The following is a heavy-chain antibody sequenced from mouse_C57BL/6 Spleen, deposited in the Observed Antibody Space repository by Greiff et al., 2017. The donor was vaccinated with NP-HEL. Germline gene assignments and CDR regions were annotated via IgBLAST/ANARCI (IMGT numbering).Heavy chain of an antibody. V-gene: IGHV1-55*01. J-gene: IGHJ3*01. Sequence: QVQLKQPGAELVKPGASVKMSCKASGYTFTSYWITWVKQRPGQGLEWIGDIYPGSGSTNYNEKFKSKATLTVDTSSSTAYMQLSSLTSEDSAVYYCARCSSGPAWFAYWGQGTLVTVSA. CDR1: GYTFTSYW. D-gene: IGHD3-2*02. CDR2: IYPGSGST. CDR3: ARCSSGPAWFAY.